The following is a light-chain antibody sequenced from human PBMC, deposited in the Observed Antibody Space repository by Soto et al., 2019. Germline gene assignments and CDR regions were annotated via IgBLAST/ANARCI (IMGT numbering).Light chain of an antibody. J-gene: IGKJ4*01. Sequence: EIGLTQSPVTLSLSPGERATLSCRASQSVIIYLAWYQQNPGQAPGLLIYRPSSRATGIPDRFRGSGSATAFTLTISRLEPEHSAVHYCPQYGSTPLPFGGGTKVDIK. CDR1: QSVIIY. CDR3: PQYGSTPLP. CDR2: RPS. V-gene: IGKV3-20*01.